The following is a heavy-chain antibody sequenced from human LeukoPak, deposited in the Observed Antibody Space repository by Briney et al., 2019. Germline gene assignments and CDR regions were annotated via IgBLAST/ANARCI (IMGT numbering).Heavy chain of an antibody. CDR2: IIPIFGTA. J-gene: IGHJ4*02. CDR1: GGTFSSYA. D-gene: IGHD6-13*01. V-gene: IGHV1-69*06. CDR3: ARGEAAAAGFTFDY. Sequence: SVKVSCKASGGTFSSYAISWVRQAPGQGLEWMGGIIPIFGTANYAQKFQGRVTITADKSTSTAYMELSSLRSEDPAVYYCARGEAAAAGFTFDYGGRGPLVPVP.